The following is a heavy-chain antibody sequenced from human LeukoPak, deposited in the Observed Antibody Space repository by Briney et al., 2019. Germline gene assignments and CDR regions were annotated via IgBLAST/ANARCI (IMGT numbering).Heavy chain of an antibody. CDR2: INHSGST. Sequence: SETLSLTCAVYGGSFSGYYWSWIRQPPGKGLEWIGEINHSGSTNYNPSLKSRVTISVDTSKNQFSLKLSSVTAADTAVYYCARVYGGPWDYWGQGTLVTVSS. D-gene: IGHD2-2*02. CDR3: ARVYGGPWDY. CDR1: GGSFSGYY. V-gene: IGHV4-34*01. J-gene: IGHJ4*02.